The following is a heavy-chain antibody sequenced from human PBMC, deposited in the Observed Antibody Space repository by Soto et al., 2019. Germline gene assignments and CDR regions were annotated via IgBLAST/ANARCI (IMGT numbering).Heavy chain of an antibody. Sequence: PSETLSLTCTVSGGSISSGDYYWSWIRQPPGKGLEWIGYIYYSGSTYYNPSLKSRVTISVDTSKNQFSLKLSSMTAADTAVYYCARDHVDWGSLYWGQGTLVTVSS. CDR1: GGSISSGDYY. D-gene: IGHD7-27*01. J-gene: IGHJ4*02. V-gene: IGHV4-30-4*01. CDR2: IYYSGST. CDR3: ARDHVDWGSLY.